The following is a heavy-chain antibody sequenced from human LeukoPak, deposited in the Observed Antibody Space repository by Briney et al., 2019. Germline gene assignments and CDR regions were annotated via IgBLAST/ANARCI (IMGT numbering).Heavy chain of an antibody. J-gene: IGHJ5*02. V-gene: IGHV3-11*05. Sequence: GGSLRLSCAASGFTFSDYYMSYIRQAPGRGLEWVSYISTTSTYTDYADSVRGRFTISRDNAKNLLYLQMNSLRPEDTAVYYCARDWYCSSSICYTDRNWFDPWGQGTLVTVSS. D-gene: IGHD2-2*02. CDR3: ARDWYCSSSICYTDRNWFDP. CDR1: GFTFSDYY. CDR2: ISTTSTYT.